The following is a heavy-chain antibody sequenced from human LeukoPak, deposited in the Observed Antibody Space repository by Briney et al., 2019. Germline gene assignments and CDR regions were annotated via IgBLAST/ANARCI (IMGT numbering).Heavy chain of an antibody. CDR3: ARGMNAFDI. Sequence: GASVKVSYKASGYTFTSYGISWVRQAPGQGLEWMGWISAYNGKTNYAQKLQGRGNKTTETSTSTAYMELRSLRSDDTAVYYCARGMNAFDIWGQGTMVTVSS. V-gene: IGHV1-18*01. CDR1: GYTFTSYG. J-gene: IGHJ3*02. CDR2: ISAYNGKT.